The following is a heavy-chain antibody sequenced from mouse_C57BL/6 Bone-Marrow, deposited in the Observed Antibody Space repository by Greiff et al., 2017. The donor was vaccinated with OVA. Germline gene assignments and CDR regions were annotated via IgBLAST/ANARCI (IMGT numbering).Heavy chain of an antibody. Sequence: VQLKESGPGLVKPSQSLSLTCSVTGYSITSGYYWNWIRQFPGNKLEWMGYISYDGSNNYNPSLKNRISITRDTSKNQFFLKLNSVTTEDTATYYCARSSPLRRDFDYWGQGTTLTVSS. CDR1: GYSITSGYY. D-gene: IGHD2-12*01. V-gene: IGHV3-6*01. CDR2: ISYDGSN. CDR3: ARSSPLRRDFDY. J-gene: IGHJ2*01.